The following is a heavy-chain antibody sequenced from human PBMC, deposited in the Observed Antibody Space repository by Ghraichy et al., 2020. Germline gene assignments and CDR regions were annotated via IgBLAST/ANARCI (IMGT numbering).Heavy chain of an antibody. CDR2: ISYDGSNK. J-gene: IGHJ6*02. D-gene: IGHD3-3*01. Sequence: LSLTCAASGFTFSSYAMHWVRQAPGKGLEWVAVISYDGSNKYYADSVKGRFTISRDNSKNTLYLQMNSLRAEDTAVYYCARSLEYYDFWSGTQLPNYYYGMDVWGQGTTVTVSS. V-gene: IGHV3-30-3*01. CDR1: GFTFSSYA. CDR3: ARSLEYYDFWSGTQLPNYYYGMDV.